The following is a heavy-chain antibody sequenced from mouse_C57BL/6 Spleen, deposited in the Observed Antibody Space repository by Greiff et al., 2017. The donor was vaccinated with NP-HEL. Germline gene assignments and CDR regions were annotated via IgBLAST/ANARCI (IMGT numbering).Heavy chain of an antibody. Sequence: QVQLQQSGAELVRPGASVKLSCKASGYTFTDYYINWVKQRPGQGLEWIARIYPGSGNTYYNEQFKGKATLTAEKSSSTADMQLSSLTSKDSAVNICARGENGNSYYTMDYWGQGTSVTVSS. D-gene: IGHD2-1*01. CDR1: GYTFTDYY. CDR3: ARGENGNSYYTMDY. V-gene: IGHV1-76*01. CDR2: IYPGSGNT. J-gene: IGHJ4*01.